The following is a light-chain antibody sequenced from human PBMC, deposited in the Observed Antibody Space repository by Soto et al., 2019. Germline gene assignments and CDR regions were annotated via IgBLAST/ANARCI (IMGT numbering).Light chain of an antibody. V-gene: IGKV1-5*03. CDR2: KAT. CDR1: QSIDRW. CDR3: QQYDRYPLA. J-gene: IGKJ4*01. Sequence: DIQMTQSPPTLSASVGDRVTITCRASQSIDRWLAWYQQKPGKGPKILVYKATTLQSGVPSRFSGSGSGTEFTLTISNLQPDDFATYYCQQYDRYPLAFGGGTEVEIK.